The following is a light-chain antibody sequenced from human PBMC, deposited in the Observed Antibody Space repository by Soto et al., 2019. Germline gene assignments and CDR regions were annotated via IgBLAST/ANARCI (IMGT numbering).Light chain of an antibody. CDR3: QQYGNSPFT. Sequence: EIVLTQSPGTLSLSPGERATLSCRASPSVSSSYLAWYQQKPGQAPRLLIYGASSRATGIPDRFSGSGSGTDFTLTISRLEPEDFAVYYCQQYGNSPFTFGPGTKVAI. J-gene: IGKJ3*01. CDR2: GAS. CDR1: PSVSSSY. V-gene: IGKV3-20*01.